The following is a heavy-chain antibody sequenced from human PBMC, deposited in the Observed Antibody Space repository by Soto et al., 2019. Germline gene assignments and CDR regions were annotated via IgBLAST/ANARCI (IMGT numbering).Heavy chain of an antibody. D-gene: IGHD5-18*01. J-gene: IGHJ4*02. CDR2: IYYSGST. CDR3: ARVPLGIRLWPTKGYLDY. Sequence: SETLSLTCTVSGGSVSSGSYYWSWIRQPPGKGLEWIGYIYYSGSTNYNPSLKSRVTISVDTSKNQFSLKLSSVTAADTAVYYCARVPLGIRLWPTKGYLDYWGQGTLVTVSS. CDR1: GGSVSSGSYY. V-gene: IGHV4-61*01.